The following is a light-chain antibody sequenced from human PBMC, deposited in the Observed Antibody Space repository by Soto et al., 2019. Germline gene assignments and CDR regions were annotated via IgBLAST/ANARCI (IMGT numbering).Light chain of an antibody. CDR1: ISNIGGNS. J-gene: IGLJ1*01. Sequence: QSVMTQPPSLSAAPGQRLTISCSGIISNIGGNSVSWYQQPPGTAPKHLIYDADKQPSGIPDRFSGSKSGTSATLGINGLQTGDEADYYCGSWDSSLSAYVFGTGTKLTVL. CDR2: DAD. V-gene: IGLV1-51*01. CDR3: GSWDSSLSAYV.